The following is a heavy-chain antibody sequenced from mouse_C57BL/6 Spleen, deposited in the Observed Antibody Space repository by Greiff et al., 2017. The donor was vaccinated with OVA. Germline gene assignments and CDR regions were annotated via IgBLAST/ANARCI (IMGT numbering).Heavy chain of an antibody. J-gene: IGHJ4*01. CDR3: ARSTSRRYAMDY. Sequence: QVQLQQPGAELVKPGASVKLSCKASGYTFTSYWMHWVKQRPGQGLEWIGMIHPNSGSTNYNEKFKSKATLTVDKSSSTAYMQLSSLTSEDSAVYYCARSTSRRYAMDYWGQGTSVTVSS. CDR1: GYTFTSYW. V-gene: IGHV1-64*01. CDR2: IHPNSGST.